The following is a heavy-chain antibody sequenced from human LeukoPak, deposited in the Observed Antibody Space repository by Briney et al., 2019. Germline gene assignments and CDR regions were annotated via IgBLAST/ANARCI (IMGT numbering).Heavy chain of an antibody. V-gene: IGHV3-21*01. J-gene: IGHJ3*02. CDR1: GFTFTAYT. CDR2: ISGSTTVI. CDR3: ARDIHSVAFDI. Sequence: GGSLRLSCAASGFTFTAYTINWVRQAPEKGLEWVSYISGSTTVIYYADSVKGRFTISRDNAKRSVYLQMNSLGVEDTAVYYCARDIHSVAFDIWGQGTMVTVSS.